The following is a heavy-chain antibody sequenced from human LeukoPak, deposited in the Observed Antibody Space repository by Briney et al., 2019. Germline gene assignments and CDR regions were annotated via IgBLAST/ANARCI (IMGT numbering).Heavy chain of an antibody. J-gene: IGHJ3*02. CDR1: GGSISSYY. D-gene: IGHD3-22*01. Sequence: SETLSLTCTVSGGSISSYYWSWIRQPPGKGLEWIGSIYYSGSTYYNPSPKSRVTISVDTSKNQFSLKLSSVTAADTAVYYCARVAGYYDGTFSTSANDAFDIWGQGTMVTVSS. CDR3: ARVAGYYDGTFSTSANDAFDI. CDR2: IYYSGST. V-gene: IGHV4-59*12.